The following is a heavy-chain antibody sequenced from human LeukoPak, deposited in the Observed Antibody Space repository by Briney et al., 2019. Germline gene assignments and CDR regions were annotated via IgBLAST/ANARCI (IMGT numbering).Heavy chain of an antibody. D-gene: IGHD3-22*01. Sequence: PSETLSLTCAVYGGSFSGYYWSWIRQLPGKGLEWIGEINHSGSTNYNPSLKSRVTISVDTSKNQFSLKLSSVTAADTAVYYCARVLDSSGYYYGFDPWGQGTLVTVSS. CDR1: GGSFSGYY. CDR2: INHSGST. J-gene: IGHJ5*02. V-gene: IGHV4-34*01. CDR3: ARVLDSSGYYYGFDP.